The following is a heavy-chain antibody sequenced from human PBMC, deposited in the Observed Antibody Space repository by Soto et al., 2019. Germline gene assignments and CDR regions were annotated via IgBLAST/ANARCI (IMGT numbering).Heavy chain of an antibody. CDR3: ARDTEYCSSTSCPRDVFDI. Sequence: PSETLSLTCTVSGGSVSSGSYYWSWIRQPPGKGLEWIGYIYYSGSTNYNPSLKSRVTISVDTSKNQFSLKLSPVTAADTAVYYCARDTEYCSSTSCPRDVFDIWGQGTMVTVSS. CDR2: IYYSGST. D-gene: IGHD2-2*01. V-gene: IGHV4-61*01. J-gene: IGHJ3*02. CDR1: GGSVSSGSYY.